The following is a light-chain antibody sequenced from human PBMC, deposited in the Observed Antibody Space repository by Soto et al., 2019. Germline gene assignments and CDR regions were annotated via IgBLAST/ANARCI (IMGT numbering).Light chain of an antibody. CDR1: QSVLYSSNNKNY. CDR2: WAS. J-gene: IGKJ2*01. Sequence: DIVMTQSPDSLAVSLGERATINCKSSQSVLYSSNNKNYLAWYQQKPGQPPKLLIYWASTRESGVPDRFSGGGSETDFTLTISSLQAEDVAVYYCQQYYSTPLTFGQGTKLEIK. V-gene: IGKV4-1*01. CDR3: QQYYSTPLT.